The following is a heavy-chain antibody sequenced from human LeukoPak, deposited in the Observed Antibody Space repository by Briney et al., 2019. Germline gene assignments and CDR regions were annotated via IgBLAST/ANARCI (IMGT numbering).Heavy chain of an antibody. CDR3: ARDLIAAAGPFDY. CDR2: IKQDGSEK. Sequence: GGSLRLSCAASGFTFGSYWMSWVRQAPGKGLEWVANIKQDGSEKYYVDSVKGRFTISRDNAKNSLYLQMNSLRAEDTAVYYCARDLIAAAGPFDYWGQGTLVTVSS. CDR1: GFTFGSYW. V-gene: IGHV3-7*01. J-gene: IGHJ4*02. D-gene: IGHD6-13*01.